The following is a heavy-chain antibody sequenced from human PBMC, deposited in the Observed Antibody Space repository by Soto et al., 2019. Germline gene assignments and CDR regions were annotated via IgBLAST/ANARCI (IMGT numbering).Heavy chain of an antibody. CDR3: ARECRSVETPPDNWFYT. D-gene: IGHD3-3*01. CDR1: GFTFSDYY. J-gene: IGHJ5*02. Sequence: GGSLRLSCAASGFTFSDYYMSWIRQAPGKGLEWVSYISSSSSYTNYADSVKGRFTISRDNAKNSLYLQMNSLRAEDTAVYYCARECRSVETPPDNWFYTWGQGTLVTVSS. CDR2: ISSSSSYT. V-gene: IGHV3-11*05.